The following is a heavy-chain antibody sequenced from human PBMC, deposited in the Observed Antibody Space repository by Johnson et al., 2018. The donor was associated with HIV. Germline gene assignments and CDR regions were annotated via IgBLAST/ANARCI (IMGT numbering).Heavy chain of an antibody. Sequence: VQLVESVGGVVRPGGSLRLSCAGSGFFFASYGLSWVRQAPGRGLEWVSVITCDGGSIYYAASVKGRCTISRDNVSNSLYLQMNSLRAEDTAVYSVAWRGSGSLSVDIWGQGTMVTVSS. CDR2: ITCDGGSI. CDR1: GFFFASYG. CDR3: AWRGSGSLSVDI. J-gene: IGHJ3*02. D-gene: IGHD1-26*01. V-gene: IGHV3-20*04.